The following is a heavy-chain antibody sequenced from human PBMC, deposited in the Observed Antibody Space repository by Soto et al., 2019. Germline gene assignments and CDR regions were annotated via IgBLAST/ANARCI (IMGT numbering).Heavy chain of an antibody. D-gene: IGHD6-13*01. CDR1: GFIFRSYG. V-gene: IGHV3-30*18. CDR3: AKGYIAAPRVLDGIDV. CDR2: ISYDGNNK. J-gene: IGHJ3*01. Sequence: PGGSLRLSCAASGFIFRSYGMHWVRQAPGKGLEWVAVISYDGNNKYFADSVKGRFTISRDNFKNTVYLQMKSLSTDDTAVYYCAKGYIAAPRVLDGIDVWGQGTMVTVSS.